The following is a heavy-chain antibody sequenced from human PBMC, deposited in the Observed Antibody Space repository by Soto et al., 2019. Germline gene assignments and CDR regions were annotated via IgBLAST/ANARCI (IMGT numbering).Heavy chain of an antibody. V-gene: IGHV1-2*04. Sequence: ASVTVSCKASGYTFTGYYMHWVRQAPGQGLAWMGWINPNSGGTNYAQKFQGWVTMTRDMSISTAYMELSRLRSDDTAVYYCARDRSGASGSYYAGNDAFDIWGQGTMVTVSS. D-gene: IGHD1-26*01. J-gene: IGHJ3*02. CDR2: INPNSGGT. CDR1: GYTFTGYY. CDR3: ARDRSGASGSYYAGNDAFDI.